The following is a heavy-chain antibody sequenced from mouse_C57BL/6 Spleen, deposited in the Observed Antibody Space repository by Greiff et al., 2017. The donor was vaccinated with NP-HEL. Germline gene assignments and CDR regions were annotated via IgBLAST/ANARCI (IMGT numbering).Heavy chain of an antibody. CDR3: TRSFYGSSSFDY. Sequence: VKLQESGPELVKPGASVKISCKASGYAFSSSWMNWVKQRPGKGLEWIGRIYPGDGATNYNGKFKGKATLTEDKSSRTAYMQLSSLPSEYSAVYFCTRSFYGSSSFDYWGQGTTLTVSS. D-gene: IGHD1-1*01. J-gene: IGHJ2*01. CDR2: IYPGDGAT. V-gene: IGHV1-82*01. CDR1: GYAFSSSW.